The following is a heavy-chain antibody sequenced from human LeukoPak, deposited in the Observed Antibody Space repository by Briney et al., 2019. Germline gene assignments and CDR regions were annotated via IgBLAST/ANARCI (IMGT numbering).Heavy chain of an antibody. Sequence: ASVKVSCKASGYTFTSYGISWVRQAPGQGLEWMGWISAYNGNTNYAQKFQGRVTMTTDTSTSTAYMELRSLRSDDTAVYYCARDRSCSSTSCYHDYWGQGTLVTVSS. V-gene: IGHV1-18*01. D-gene: IGHD2-2*01. J-gene: IGHJ4*02. CDR1: GYTFTSYG. CDR3: ARDRSCSSTSCYHDY. CDR2: ISAYNGNT.